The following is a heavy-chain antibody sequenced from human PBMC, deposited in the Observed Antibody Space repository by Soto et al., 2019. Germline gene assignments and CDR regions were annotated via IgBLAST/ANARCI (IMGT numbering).Heavy chain of an antibody. CDR1: GGSISSGGYY. J-gene: IGHJ3*02. D-gene: IGHD2-15*01. Sequence: SETLSLTCTVSGGSISSGGYYWSWIRQHPGKGLEWIGYIYYSGSTYYNPSLKSRVTISVDTSKNQFSLKLSSVTAADTAVYYCARGGCSGGSCQLRGYAFDIWGQGTMVTVSS. CDR2: IYYSGST. CDR3: ARGGCSGGSCQLRGYAFDI. V-gene: IGHV4-31*03.